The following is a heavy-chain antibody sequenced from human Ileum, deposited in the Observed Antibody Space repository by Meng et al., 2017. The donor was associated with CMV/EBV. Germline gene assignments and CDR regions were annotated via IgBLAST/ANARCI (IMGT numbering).Heavy chain of an antibody. Sequence: GPHLGSPTHPLTLPFTFPGFALTPDGASVGWLRRPPGKALECLALIYWDDDRDYSPSLKSRLTVMKDASKNQAFLIMTDMGPMDTATYYCAYRRGGGSGWNWFGPWGQGTLVTVSS. V-gene: IGHV2-5*02. CDR2: IYWDDDR. J-gene: IGHJ5*02. CDR1: GFALTPDGAS. D-gene: IGHD6-19*01. CDR3: AYRRGGGSGWNWFGP.